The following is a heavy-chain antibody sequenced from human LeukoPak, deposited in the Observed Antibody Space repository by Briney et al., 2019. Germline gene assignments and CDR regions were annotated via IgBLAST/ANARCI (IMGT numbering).Heavy chain of an antibody. D-gene: IGHD6-19*01. Sequence: GASVKVSCKTSGYTFTGYYVHWVRQAPGQGLEWMGWINPNSGDTNYAQKFQGRVTMTRDTSISTAYMELSRLRSDDTAVYYCARDQGTSGWYGLTTKYYYMDVWGKGTTVTVSS. CDR3: ARDQGTSGWYGLTTKYYYMDV. CDR2: INPNSGDT. J-gene: IGHJ6*03. CDR1: GYTFTGYY. V-gene: IGHV1-2*02.